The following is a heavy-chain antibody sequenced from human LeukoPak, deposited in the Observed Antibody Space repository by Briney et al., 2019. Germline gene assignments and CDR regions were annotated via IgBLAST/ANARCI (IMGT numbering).Heavy chain of an antibody. D-gene: IGHD3-22*01. CDR1: GYSFASYG. CDR3: ARDHYYDSSGYFDY. Sequence: AASVKVSCKASGYSFASYGISWVRQAPGQGLEWMGRIIPIFGTANYAQKFQGRVTITTDESTSTAYMELSSLRSEDTAVYYCARDHYYDSSGYFDYWGQGTLVTVSS. CDR2: IIPIFGTA. J-gene: IGHJ4*02. V-gene: IGHV1-69*05.